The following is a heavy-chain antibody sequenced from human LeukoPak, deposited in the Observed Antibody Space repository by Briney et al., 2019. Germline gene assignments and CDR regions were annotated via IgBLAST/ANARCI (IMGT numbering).Heavy chain of an antibody. D-gene: IGHD3-9*01. CDR2: IDPNSGGT. CDR1: GYSFTAYY. CDR3: ARSPHILTGENFDY. Sequence: ASVKVSCKASGYSFTAYYMHWVRQAPGQGLEWMGWIDPNSGGTNYAQKFQGRVTMTRDTSITTAYMEMSRLRSDDTALYYCARSPHILTGENFDYWGQGTLVTVSS. V-gene: IGHV1-2*02. J-gene: IGHJ4*02.